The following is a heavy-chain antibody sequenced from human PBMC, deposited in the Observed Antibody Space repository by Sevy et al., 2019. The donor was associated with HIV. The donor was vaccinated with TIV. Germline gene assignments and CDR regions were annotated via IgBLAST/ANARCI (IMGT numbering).Heavy chain of an antibody. CDR2: IKQDMSEK. J-gene: IGHJ4*02. CDR1: GFTFSSYW. V-gene: IGHV3-7*01. CDR3: ARAQQVTMLVVIGGLYFDF. D-gene: IGHD3-22*01. Sequence: GGSVRLSCAASGFTFSSYWMTWVRQAPGKGLEWVANIKQDMSEKYYADSVKGGFTISRDNARNSLYLQMESLRAEDTAVYYCARAQQVTMLVVIGGLYFDFWGQGTLVTVSS.